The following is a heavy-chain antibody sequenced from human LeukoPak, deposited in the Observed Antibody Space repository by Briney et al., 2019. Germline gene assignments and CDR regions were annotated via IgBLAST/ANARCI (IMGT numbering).Heavy chain of an antibody. J-gene: IGHJ3*01. CDR1: GFTFSSHW. CDR3: AREVFEGQRQSDAFDV. CDR2: VNGPGDWK. D-gene: IGHD6-25*01. V-gene: IGHV3-74*01. Sequence: QPGGSLRLSCAASGFTFSSHWMHWVRQAPGEGLVWVSRVNGPGDWKHYADSVRGRFIISRDNAENTISLQMNNLRAEDTAVYFCAREVFEGQRQSDAFDVWGQGTMVTVSS.